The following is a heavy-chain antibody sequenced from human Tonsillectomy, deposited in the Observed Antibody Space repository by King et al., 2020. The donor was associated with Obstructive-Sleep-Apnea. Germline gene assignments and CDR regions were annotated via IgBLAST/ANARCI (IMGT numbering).Heavy chain of an antibody. CDR1: GFTFRSYS. Sequence: VQLVESGGGLVQPGGSLRLSCAASGFTFRSYSMNWVRQAPGKGREWVSHIVSSSSTIYYADSVKGRFTISRDNAKNSLYLQMNSLRAEDTAVYYCAREAEAFDIWGQGTMVTVSS. CDR2: IVSSSSTI. J-gene: IGHJ3*02. V-gene: IGHV3-48*04. CDR3: AREAEAFDI.